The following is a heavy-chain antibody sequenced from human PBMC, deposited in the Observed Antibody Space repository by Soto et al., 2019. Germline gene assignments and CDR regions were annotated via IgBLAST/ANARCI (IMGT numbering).Heavy chain of an antibody. CDR2: FNPKHGVA. CDR3: ARGGYHWNDGNWFDP. Sequence: GASVKVSCKVSGYTLTELSMHWVRQAPGKGLEWMGGFNPKHGVANYAQKFQGRVTMTADTSTNTAYMELSSLRSEDTAVYYCARGGYHWNDGNWFDPWGQGTLVTVSS. J-gene: IGHJ5*02. CDR1: GYTLTELS. V-gene: IGHV1-24*01. D-gene: IGHD1-20*01.